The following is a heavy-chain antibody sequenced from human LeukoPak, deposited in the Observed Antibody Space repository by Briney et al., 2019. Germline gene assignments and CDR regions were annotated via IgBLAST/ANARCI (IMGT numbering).Heavy chain of an antibody. Sequence: PGGSLRLSCAASGFTFDDYAMHWVRQAPGKGLEWVSGISWNSGSIGYADSVKGRFTISRDNAKNSLCLQMNSLRAEDTALYYCVRGALYQYYLDYWGWGQGTLVTVSS. CDR2: ISWNSGSI. CDR1: GFTFDDYA. J-gene: IGHJ4*02. CDR3: VRGALYQYYLDYWG. V-gene: IGHV3-9*01. D-gene: IGHD4-17*01.